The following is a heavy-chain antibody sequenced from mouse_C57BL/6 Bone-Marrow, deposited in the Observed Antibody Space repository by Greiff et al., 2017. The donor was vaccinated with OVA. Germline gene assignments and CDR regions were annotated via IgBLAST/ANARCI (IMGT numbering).Heavy chain of an antibody. J-gene: IGHJ3*01. Sequence: EVQLVESGGDLVKPGGSLKLSCAASGFTFSSYGMSWVRQTPDKRLEWVATISSGGSSTYYPDSVKGRFTISRDNSKNTLYLQMSSLKSEDTAMYYFASHSSGPALFSYWCQGTLATVSA. CDR2: ISSGGSST. D-gene: IGHD3-2*02. CDR1: GFTFSSYG. CDR3: ASHSSGPALFSY. V-gene: IGHV5-6*01.